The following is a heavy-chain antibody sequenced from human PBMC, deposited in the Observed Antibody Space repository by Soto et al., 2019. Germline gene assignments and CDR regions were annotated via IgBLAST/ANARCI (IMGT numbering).Heavy chain of an antibody. Sequence: SETLSLTCTVSGGSISSYYWSWIRQPPGKGLEWIGYIYYSGSTNYNPSLKSRVTISVDTSKNQFSLKLSSVTAADTAVYYCARALRGSRGGINWFDPWGQGTLVTVSS. J-gene: IGHJ5*02. CDR2: IYYSGST. CDR1: GGSISSYY. CDR3: ARALRGSRGGINWFDP. D-gene: IGHD3-10*01. V-gene: IGHV4-59*01.